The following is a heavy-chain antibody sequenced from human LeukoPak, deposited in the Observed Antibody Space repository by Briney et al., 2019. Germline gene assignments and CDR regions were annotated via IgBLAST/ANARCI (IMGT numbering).Heavy chain of an antibody. CDR2: IYHSGST. CDR3: ARYSSSWGNAFDI. J-gene: IGHJ3*02. Sequence: SETLSLTCTVSGGSISSYYWSWIRQPPGKGLEWIGYIYHSGSTYYNPSLKSRVTISVDRSKNQFSLKLSSVTAADTAVYYCARYSSSWGNAFDIWGQGTMVTVSS. D-gene: IGHD6-13*01. V-gene: IGHV4-59*12. CDR1: GGSISSYY.